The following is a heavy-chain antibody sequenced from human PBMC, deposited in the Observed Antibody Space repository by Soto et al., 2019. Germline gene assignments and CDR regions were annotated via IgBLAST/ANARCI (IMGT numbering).Heavy chain of an antibody. Sequence: GGSLRLSCAASGFTFSSYAMHWVRQAPGKGLEWVSLISFDGTNKYYAVSVKGRFTISRDNSKNTLYLQMNSLRHEDTAVYYRARDDKAVAGITSGFEHWGQGTLVTVSS. CDR3: ARDDKAVAGITSGFEH. CDR2: ISFDGTNK. J-gene: IGHJ4*02. CDR1: GFTFSSYA. V-gene: IGHV3-30-3*01. D-gene: IGHD6-19*01.